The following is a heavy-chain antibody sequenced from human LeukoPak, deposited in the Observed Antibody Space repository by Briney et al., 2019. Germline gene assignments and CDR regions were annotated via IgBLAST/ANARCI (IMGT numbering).Heavy chain of an antibody. V-gene: IGHV3-30*02. J-gene: IGHJ4*02. CDR3: AKEGYYYGSGRSFFDY. D-gene: IGHD3-10*01. CDR1: GFTFSNHG. CDR2: IRYDGTKQ. Sequence: PGGSLRLSCAASGFTFSNHGMQWVRQAPGKGLEWVAFIRYDGTKQFYADSVKGRYAISRDNSKNTLYLQMNSLRAEDTAVYYCAKEGYYYGSGRSFFDYWGQGTLVTVSS.